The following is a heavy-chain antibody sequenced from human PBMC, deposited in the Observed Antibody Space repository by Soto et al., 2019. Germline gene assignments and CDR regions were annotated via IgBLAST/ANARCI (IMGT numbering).Heavy chain of an antibody. CDR3: ARLAIIFDFDN. D-gene: IGHD2-21*01. J-gene: IGHJ4*01. V-gene: IGHV5-51*01. CDR2: IYPGDSDT. Sequence: PGQSLKISCQGSGYICTNYWIGWVRQMPGKGLEWMGIIYPGDSDTRYSPSFQGQVTISADKSISTAYLQWSSLKASDTAMYYCARLAIIFDFDNWAHRTLVTVSS. CDR1: GYICTNYW.